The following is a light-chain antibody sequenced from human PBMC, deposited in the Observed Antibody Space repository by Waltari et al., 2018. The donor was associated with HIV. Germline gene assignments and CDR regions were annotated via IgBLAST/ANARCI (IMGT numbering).Light chain of an antibody. J-gene: IGLJ2*01. V-gene: IGLV1-40*01. Sequence: QSVLTQPPSVSGAPGQRVTISCTGSSSNIGAGYDVHWYQQLPGTAPKLLIYGIRSRPSGVPDRFSGSKAGTSASLAITGLQAEDEADYYCQSYDSSLSGVVFGGGTKLTVL. CDR1: SSNIGAGYD. CDR3: QSYDSSLSGVV. CDR2: GIR.